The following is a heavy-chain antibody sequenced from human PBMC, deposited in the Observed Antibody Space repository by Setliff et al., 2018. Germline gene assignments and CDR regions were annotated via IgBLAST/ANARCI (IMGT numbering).Heavy chain of an antibody. D-gene: IGHD3-9*01. CDR2: VHASGSP. CDR3: AKERYFDWFFEN. Sequence: SETLSLTCTVSGGSIRSGSFYWSWICQSAEKGLEWIGRVHASGSPNYNPSFKGRVTISLDTSTNQFSLNLNSVTAADTAVYYCAKERYFDWFFENWGQGTQVTVSS. CDR1: GGSIRSGSFY. J-gene: IGHJ4*02. V-gene: IGHV4-61*02.